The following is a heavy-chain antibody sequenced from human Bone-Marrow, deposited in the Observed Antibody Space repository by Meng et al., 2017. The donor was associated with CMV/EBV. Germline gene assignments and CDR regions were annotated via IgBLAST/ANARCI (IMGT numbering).Heavy chain of an antibody. D-gene: IGHD3-3*01. V-gene: IGHV1-69*05. CDR3: ARRKAYDFGVGDYYYGMDV. CDR1: GGTFSSYA. Sequence: SVKVSCKASGGTFSSYAISWVRQAPGQGLEWMGGIIPIFGTANYAQKFQGRVTITTDESTSTAYMELSSLRSEDTAVYYCARRKAYDFGVGDYYYGMDVWAQGTTVTFSS. J-gene: IGHJ6*02. CDR2: IIPIFGTA.